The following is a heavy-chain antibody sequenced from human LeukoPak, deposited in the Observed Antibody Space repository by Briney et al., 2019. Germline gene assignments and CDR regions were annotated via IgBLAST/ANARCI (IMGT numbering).Heavy chain of an antibody. CDR2: VDNDGRGT. Sequence: GGSLRLSCSASGFTYSAYWMHQVRQAPGKGLVWVSYVDNDGRGTAYVDSVKGRFTISRDNAKNTVYLQMNSLRVDDTAVYYCARDGSGSIDLDHWGQGTLVTVSS. V-gene: IGHV3-74*01. CDR3: ARDGSGSIDLDH. D-gene: IGHD3-3*01. J-gene: IGHJ4*02. CDR1: GFTYSAYW.